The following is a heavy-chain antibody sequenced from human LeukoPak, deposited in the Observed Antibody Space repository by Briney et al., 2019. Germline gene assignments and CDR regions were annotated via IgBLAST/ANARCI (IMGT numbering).Heavy chain of an antibody. D-gene: IGHD3-22*01. V-gene: IGHV1-69*01. CDR2: IIPTFGTA. CDR1: GGTFSSYA. J-gene: IGHJ3*02. Sequence: SVKVSCKASGGTFSSYAISWVRQAPGQGLEWMGGIIPTFGTANYAQKFQGRVTITADESTSTAYMELSSLRSEDTAVYYCAREGLYYYEAGWANAFDIWGQGTMVTVSS. CDR3: AREGLYYYEAGWANAFDI.